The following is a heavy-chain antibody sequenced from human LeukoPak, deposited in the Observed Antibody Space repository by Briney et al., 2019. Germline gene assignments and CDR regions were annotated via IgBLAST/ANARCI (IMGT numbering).Heavy chain of an antibody. J-gene: IGHJ4*02. CDR1: GGSISSYY. CDR2: ISWNSGSI. V-gene: IGHV3-9*01. CDR3: AKGRVVVVTGPLDY. D-gene: IGHD2-21*02. Sequence: LSLTCTVSGGSISSYYWSWIRQPPGKGLEWVSGISWNSGSIGYADSVKGRFTISRDIAKNSLYLQMNSLRAEDTALYYCAKGRVVVVTGPLDYWGQGTLVTVSS.